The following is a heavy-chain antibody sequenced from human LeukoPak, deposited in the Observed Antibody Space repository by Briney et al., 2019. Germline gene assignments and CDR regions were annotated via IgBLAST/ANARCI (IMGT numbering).Heavy chain of an antibody. D-gene: IGHD5-24*01. CDR2: INQDGSDK. J-gene: IGHJ3*02. CDR3: ARGFDGYYGFDI. V-gene: IGHV3-7*05. CDR1: GFTLSIYW. Sequence: GGSLRLSCEASGFTLSIYWMSWVRQAPGKGLQWVANINQDGSDKYYVDSVKGRFTISRDNGKKARHLQMSSLRVEDTAVYHCARGFDGYYGFDIWGQGTMVTVSS.